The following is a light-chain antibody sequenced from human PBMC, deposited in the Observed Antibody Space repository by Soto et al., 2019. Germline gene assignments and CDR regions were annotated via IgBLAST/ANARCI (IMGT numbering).Light chain of an antibody. V-gene: IGLV1-47*01. CDR2: RNN. CDR1: SSNIGSNY. J-gene: IGLJ3*02. CDR3: AAWDDSLSGSWV. Sequence: QAVLTQPPSASGTPGQRVTISCSGSSSNIGSNYVYWYQQLPGTAPKLLIYRNNQRPSGVPDRFSGSKSGTSASLAISGLRSEDDADYYCAAWDDSLSGSWVFGGGTQLTVL.